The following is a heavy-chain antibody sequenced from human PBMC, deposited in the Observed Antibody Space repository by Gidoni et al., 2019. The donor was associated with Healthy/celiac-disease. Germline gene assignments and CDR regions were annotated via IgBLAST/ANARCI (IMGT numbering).Heavy chain of an antibody. CDR1: GYTFTSYG. V-gene: IGHV1-18*01. CDR2: ISAYNGNT. J-gene: IGHJ5*02. CDR3: ARDLALAVAANPNWFDP. Sequence: QVQLVQSGAEVKKPGASVKVSCKASGYTFTSYGISWVRQAPGQGLEWMGWISAYNGNTNYAQKLQGRVTMTTDTSTSTAYMELRSLRSDDTAVYYCARDLALAVAANPNWFDPWGQGTLVTVSS. D-gene: IGHD6-19*01.